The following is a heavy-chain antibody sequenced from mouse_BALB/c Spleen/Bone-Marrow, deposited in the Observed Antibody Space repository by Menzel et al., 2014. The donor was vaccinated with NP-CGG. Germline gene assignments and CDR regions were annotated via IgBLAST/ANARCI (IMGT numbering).Heavy chain of an antibody. D-gene: IGHD1-1*02. CDR3: ARGGGSYYAMDY. J-gene: IGHJ4*01. Sequence: VHLVESGAELVKPGASVKLSCKASGYTFTSYWMHWVKQRPGQGLEWIGEINPSNGRTNYNEKFKNKATLTVDKSSSTAYMQLSSLTSEDSAVYYCARGGGSYYAMDYWGQGTSVTVSS. V-gene: IGHV1S81*02. CDR2: INPSNGRT. CDR1: GYTFTSYW.